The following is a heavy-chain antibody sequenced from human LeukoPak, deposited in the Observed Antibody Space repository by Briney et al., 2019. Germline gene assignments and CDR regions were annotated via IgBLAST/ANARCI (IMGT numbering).Heavy chain of an antibody. Sequence: GASLRLSCAASGFTFSSYAMSWVRQAPGKGLEWVSAISGSGGSTYYADSVKGRFTISRDNSKNTLYLQMNSLRAEDTAVHYCAKEAREDFWSGYPPIDYWGQGTLVTVSS. CDR1: GFTFSSYA. D-gene: IGHD3-3*01. CDR2: ISGSGGST. J-gene: IGHJ4*02. CDR3: AKEAREDFWSGYPPIDY. V-gene: IGHV3-23*01.